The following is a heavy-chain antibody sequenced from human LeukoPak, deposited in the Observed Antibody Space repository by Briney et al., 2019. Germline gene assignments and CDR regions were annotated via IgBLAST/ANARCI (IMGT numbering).Heavy chain of an antibody. Sequence: GGSLRLSCAASGFTFNTYWMNWVRQVPGNGLEWVANISPDGSEKEYVDSVKGRFTISRDNAENSLYLQMNSLRADDTAVYYCSRDSQRNSDEHWGQGTLVTVSS. CDR3: SRDSQRNSDEH. CDR2: ISPDGSEK. CDR1: GFTFNTYW. D-gene: IGHD5-24*01. J-gene: IGHJ1*01. V-gene: IGHV3-7*01.